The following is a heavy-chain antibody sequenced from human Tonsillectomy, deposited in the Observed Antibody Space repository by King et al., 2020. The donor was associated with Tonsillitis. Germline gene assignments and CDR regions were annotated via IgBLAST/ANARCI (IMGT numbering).Heavy chain of an antibody. CDR3: ARRVYGDPLFAS. Sequence: QLQESGPGLVKPSETLSLTCTVSGGSISSRNYYWAWIRQPPGKGLEWIGTIYYSGSTYYKPSLKSRVTISVDTSKNQFSLKLSSVTAADTAVYYCARRVYGDPLFASWGQGTLVTVSS. J-gene: IGHJ4*02. D-gene: IGHD2-21*01. CDR2: IYYSGST. V-gene: IGHV4-39*07. CDR1: GGSISSRNYY.